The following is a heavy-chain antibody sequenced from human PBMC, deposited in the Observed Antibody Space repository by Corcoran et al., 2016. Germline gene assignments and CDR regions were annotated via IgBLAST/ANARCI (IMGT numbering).Heavy chain of an antibody. V-gene: IGHV3-30*18. J-gene: IGHJ4*02. CDR1: GFTFGTYG. CDR3: AKPYGSGTYCLFYYFDY. D-gene: IGHD3-10*01. CDR2: ISYDGTNE. Sequence: QVQLVESGGGVVQPGRSLRLSCAASGFTFGTYGMHWVRQAPGKGLEWVALISYDGTNEYYADSVKGRFTISRDNSKNTLYLQMNSLRAEETAVYYCAKPYGSGTYCLFYYFDYWGQGTLVTVSS.